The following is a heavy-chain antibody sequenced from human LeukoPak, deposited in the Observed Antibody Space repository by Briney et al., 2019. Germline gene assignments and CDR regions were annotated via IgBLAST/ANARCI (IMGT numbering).Heavy chain of an antibody. CDR3: ARAEVGGYGDYGGYYFDY. Sequence: GGSLRLSCAASGFTFNTYTMNWVRQAPGKGLEWVSYISGSSGIIDYADSVRGRFTISRDNAKNSLYLQMNSLRAEDTAVYYCARAEVGGYGDYGGYYFDYWGQGTLVTVSS. V-gene: IGHV3-48*01. D-gene: IGHD4-17*01. CDR2: ISGSSGII. J-gene: IGHJ4*02. CDR1: GFTFNTYT.